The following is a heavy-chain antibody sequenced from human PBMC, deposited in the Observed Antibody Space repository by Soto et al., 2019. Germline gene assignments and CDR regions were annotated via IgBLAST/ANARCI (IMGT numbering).Heavy chain of an antibody. V-gene: IGHV3-23*01. CDR1: GFTFSAYA. CDR3: AKDVISGDGFWLMDH. CDR2: IYGNGAGI. Sequence: PGGSLRVSCAASGFTFSAYAMTWVRQAPGKGLESVSGIYGNGAGIQYADSVRGRFTISRDNSKNTLYLQMNSLRAEDTAVYYCAKDVISGDGFWLMDHWGQGTLVTVSS. J-gene: IGHJ4*02. D-gene: IGHD2-21*02.